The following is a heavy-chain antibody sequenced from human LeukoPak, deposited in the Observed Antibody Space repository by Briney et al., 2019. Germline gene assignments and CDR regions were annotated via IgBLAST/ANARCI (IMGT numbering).Heavy chain of an antibody. Sequence: ASVKVSCKASGYTFTSYGISWVRQAPGQGLEWMGWISAYNGNSNYAQKLQDRVTVTTDTSTATAYLDLRNLRSDDTAVYYCARAGGWAREDYKGDAFDIWGQGTIVTVSS. V-gene: IGHV1-18*01. CDR2: ISAYNGNS. J-gene: IGHJ3*02. CDR1: GYTFTSYG. CDR3: ARAGGWAREDYKGDAFDI. D-gene: IGHD6-19*01.